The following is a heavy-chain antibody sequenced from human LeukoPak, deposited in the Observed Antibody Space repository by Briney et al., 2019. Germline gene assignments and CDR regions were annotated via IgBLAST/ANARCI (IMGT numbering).Heavy chain of an antibody. J-gene: IGHJ6*02. CDR1: GGSISSYY. D-gene: IGHD2-21*01. CDR3: AREPQEGPATCCYYGMDV. Sequence: SETLSLTCTVSGGSISSYYWSWIRQPARKGLEWIGRIYTSGSTNYNPSLKSRVTMSVDTSKNQFSLKLSSVTAADTAVYYCAREPQEGPATCCYYGMDVWGQGTTVTVSS. V-gene: IGHV4-4*07. CDR2: IYTSGST.